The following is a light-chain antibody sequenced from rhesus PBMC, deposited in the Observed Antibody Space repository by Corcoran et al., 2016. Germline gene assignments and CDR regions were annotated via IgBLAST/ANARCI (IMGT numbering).Light chain of an antibody. CDR2: KAS. J-gene: IGKJ3*01. Sequence: DIRLTQSPSSLSASVGDTVTITCRASQTISIWSAWYQQKPGGAPDLLISKASSLQSGVPSRFSGSGAGTDFTLTISSLQSEDLATYYYQQYDSRPLTFGPGTKLDIK. CDR1: QTISIW. V-gene: IGKV1-22*01. CDR3: QQYDSRPLT.